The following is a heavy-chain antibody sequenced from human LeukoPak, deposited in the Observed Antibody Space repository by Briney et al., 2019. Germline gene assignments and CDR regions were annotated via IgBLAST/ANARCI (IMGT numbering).Heavy chain of an antibody. V-gene: IGHV4-39*07. CDR2: IYYSGST. D-gene: IGHD3-3*01. J-gene: IGHJ5*02. CDR1: GGSISSSSYY. CDR3: ARGGHYDFWSGPRNWFDP. Sequence: SETLSLTCTVSGGSISSSSYYWGWIRQPPGKGLEWIGSIYYSGSTYYNPSLKSRVTISVDTSKNQFSLKLSSVTAADTAVYYCARGGHYDFWSGPRNWFDPWGQGTLVTVSS.